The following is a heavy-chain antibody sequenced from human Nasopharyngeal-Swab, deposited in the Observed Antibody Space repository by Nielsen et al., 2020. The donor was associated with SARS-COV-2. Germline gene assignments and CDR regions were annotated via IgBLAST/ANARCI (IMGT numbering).Heavy chain of an antibody. J-gene: IGHJ4*02. V-gene: IGHV3-53*01. Sequence: GESLKISCAASGFTVSSNYMSWVRQAPGKGLEWVSVIYSGGSTYYADSVKGRFTISRDNSKNTLYLQMNSLRAEDTAVYYCARGDYFDYWGQGTPVTVSS. CDR3: ARGDYFDY. CDR2: IYSGGST. CDR1: GFTVSSNY.